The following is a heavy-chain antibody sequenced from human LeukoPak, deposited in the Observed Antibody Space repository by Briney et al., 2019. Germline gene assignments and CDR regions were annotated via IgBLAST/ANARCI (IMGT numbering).Heavy chain of an antibody. J-gene: IGHJ4*02. CDR3: AKGASGSHYYSFDY. CDR2: ISASGSNT. D-gene: IGHD1-26*01. V-gene: IGHV3-23*01. Sequence: QTGGSLRLSCAASGFTFSSYGMNWVRQAPGEGLGWVSIISASGSNTIYADSVKGRFTISRDNSKNTLYLQMNSLRAEDTAVYYCAKGASGSHYYSFDYWGQGTLVTVSS. CDR1: GFTFSSYG.